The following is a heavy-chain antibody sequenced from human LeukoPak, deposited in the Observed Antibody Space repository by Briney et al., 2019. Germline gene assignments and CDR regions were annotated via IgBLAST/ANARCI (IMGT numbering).Heavy chain of an antibody. Sequence: GGSLRLSCAASGFTVSSNYMSWVRQAPGKGLEWVAVISNDGSNKYYGDSVKGRFTISRDNSKNTLYLQMNSLRAEDTALYYCAKGGSSGWFDYFDYWGQGTLVTVSS. D-gene: IGHD6-19*01. V-gene: IGHV3-30*18. CDR1: GFTVSSNY. CDR2: ISNDGSNK. CDR3: AKGGSSGWFDYFDY. J-gene: IGHJ4*02.